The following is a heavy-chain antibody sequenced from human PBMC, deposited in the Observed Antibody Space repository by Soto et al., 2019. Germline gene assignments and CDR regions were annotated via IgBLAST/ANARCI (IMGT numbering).Heavy chain of an antibody. CDR1: GYTFTGYY. CDR3: ARRLAVAGTPFDY. Sequence: QVQLVQSGAEVKKPGASVKVSCKASGYTFTGYYMHWARQAPGQGLEWMGWINPNSGGTNYAQKFQGWVTMTRDTSISTAYMELSRLRSDDTAVYYCARRLAVAGTPFDYWGQGTLVTVSS. J-gene: IGHJ4*02. V-gene: IGHV1-2*04. D-gene: IGHD6-19*01. CDR2: INPNSGGT.